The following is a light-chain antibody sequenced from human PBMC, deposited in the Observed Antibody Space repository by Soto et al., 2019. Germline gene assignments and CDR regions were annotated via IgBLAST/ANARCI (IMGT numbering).Light chain of an antibody. V-gene: IGLV1-47*01. Sequence: QSVLTQPPSASGTPGQRVTISCSGSDSNIERNSVYWYQQIAGAAPKLLIYRNNQRPSGVPDRFSGSKSGTSASLAISGLRSEDEADYFCAAWDDGLSDPWVFGGGTKLTVL. J-gene: IGLJ3*02. CDR3: AAWDDGLSDPWV. CDR2: RNN. CDR1: DSNIERNS.